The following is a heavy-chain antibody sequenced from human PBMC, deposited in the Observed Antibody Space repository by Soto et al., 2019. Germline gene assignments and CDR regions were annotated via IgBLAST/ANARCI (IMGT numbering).Heavy chain of an antibody. CDR3: VRSGDNYNLLDY. D-gene: IGHD1-1*01. CDR1: GFTFSDHY. CDR2: SSNSGSFT. J-gene: IGHJ4*02. Sequence: GGSLRLSCAASGFTFSDHYMSWIRQAPGKGLEWIGYSSNSGSFTRYADSVKGRFSISRDNARNSLYLQINSLRGDDTAIYYCVRSGDNYNLLDYWGQGTPVTVSS. V-gene: IGHV3-11*06.